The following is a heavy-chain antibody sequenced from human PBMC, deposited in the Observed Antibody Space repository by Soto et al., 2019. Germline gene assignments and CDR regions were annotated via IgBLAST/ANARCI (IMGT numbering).Heavy chain of an antibody. V-gene: IGHV1-2*02. D-gene: IGHD6-19*01. CDR3: ARDSGSGWNFDS. J-gene: IGHJ4*02. CDR1: GYYFTGYY. Sequence: SVKVSCKASGYYFTGYYMHWVRQAPGQGLEWMGWINPISGGTKYTQKFQGRVTMTRDTSINTAYMELSRLTSDDTAVFYCARDSGSGWNFDSWGQGTLV. CDR2: INPISGGT.